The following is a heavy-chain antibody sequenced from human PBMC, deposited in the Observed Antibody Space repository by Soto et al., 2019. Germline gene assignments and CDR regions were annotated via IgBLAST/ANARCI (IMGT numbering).Heavy chain of an antibody. CDR3: ARDYTPQYCSGGSCYSGNDY. J-gene: IGHJ4*02. CDR2: INPNSGGT. D-gene: IGHD2-15*01. Sequence: ASVKVSCKASGYTFTGYYMHWVRQAPGQELEWMGWINPNSGGTNYAQKFQGRVTMTRDTSISTAYMELSRLRSDDTAVYYCARDYTPQYCSGGSCYSGNDYWGQGTLVTVSS. CDR1: GYTFTGYY. V-gene: IGHV1-2*02.